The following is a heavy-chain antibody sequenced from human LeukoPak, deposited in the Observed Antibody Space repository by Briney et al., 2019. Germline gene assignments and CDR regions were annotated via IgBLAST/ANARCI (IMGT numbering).Heavy chain of an antibody. D-gene: IGHD1-26*01. Sequence: SETLSLTCTVSGGSISSYYWSWIRQPPGKGLEWIGYIYYSGSTNYNPSLKSRVTISVDTSKNQFSLKLSSVTAADTAVYYCAREVGYYYYMDVWSKGTTVTVSS. CDR2: IYYSGST. J-gene: IGHJ6*03. CDR1: GGSISSYY. CDR3: AREVGYYYYMDV. V-gene: IGHV4-59*12.